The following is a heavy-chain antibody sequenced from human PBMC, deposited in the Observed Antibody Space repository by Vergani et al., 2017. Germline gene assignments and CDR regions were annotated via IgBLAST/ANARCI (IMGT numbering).Heavy chain of an antibody. CDR3: AKGGTITIFGSVDYY. J-gene: IGHJ4*02. CDR1: GFTFNQYG. V-gene: IGHV3-30*19. CDR2: IASSGTIT. Sequence: QVQLVESGGGVVQPGRSLRLSCAASGFTFNQYGMHWVRQAPGKGLEWVAAIASSGTITYYSDSVKSRFTVSRDNSQNTLFLQMSSLRAEDTALYYCAKGGTITIFGSVDYYWGQGTLVTVSS. D-gene: IGHD3-3*01.